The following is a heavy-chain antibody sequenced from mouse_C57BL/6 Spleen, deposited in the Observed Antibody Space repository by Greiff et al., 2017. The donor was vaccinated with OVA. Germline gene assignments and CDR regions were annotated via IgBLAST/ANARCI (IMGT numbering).Heavy chain of an antibody. CDR1: GFTFSSYG. CDR3: ARQDYGSLYYFDY. V-gene: IGHV5-6*01. J-gene: IGHJ2*01. CDR2: ISSGGSYT. Sequence: EVQLVESGGDLVKPGGSLKLSCAASGFTFSSYGMSWVRQTPDKRLEWVATISSGGSYTYYPDSVKGRFTISRDNAKNTLYLQMSSLKSEDTAMYYCARQDYGSLYYFDYWGQGTTLTVSS. D-gene: IGHD1-1*01.